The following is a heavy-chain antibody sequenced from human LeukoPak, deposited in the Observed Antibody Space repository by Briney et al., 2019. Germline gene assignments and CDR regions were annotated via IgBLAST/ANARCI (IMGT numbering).Heavy chain of an antibody. V-gene: IGHV1-2*02. CDR2: INPKSGDT. J-gene: IGHJ4*02. Sequence: GASVKVSCKASGYTFSDYYMHWWRQAPGQRLEWLGWINPKSGDTNFAQNFQGRVTMTRDTSISTAYMELSSPTSDDRAVYYCARGPNTGSFDAWGQGTLVTVSS. CDR3: ARGPNTGSFDA. CDR1: GYTFSDYY. D-gene: IGHD7-27*01.